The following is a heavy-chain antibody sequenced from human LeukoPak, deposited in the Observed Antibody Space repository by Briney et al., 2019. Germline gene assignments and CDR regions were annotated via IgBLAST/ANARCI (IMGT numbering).Heavy chain of an antibody. J-gene: IGHJ6*03. CDR2: IYYSGST. CDR1: GGSISSYY. Sequence: PSETLSLTCTVSGGSISSYYWSWIRQPPGKGLEWIGYIYYSGSTNYNPSLKSRVTISVDTSKNQFSLKLSSVTAADTAVYYCARGIYGDYVSYYYYMDVWGKGTTVTVSS. V-gene: IGHV4-59*01. D-gene: IGHD4-17*01. CDR3: ARGIYGDYVSYYYYMDV.